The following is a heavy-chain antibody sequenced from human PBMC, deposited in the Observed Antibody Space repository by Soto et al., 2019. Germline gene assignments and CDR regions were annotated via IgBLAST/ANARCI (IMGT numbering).Heavy chain of an antibody. CDR3: AKGQHCSSTSCHFYYYAMDV. CDR1: GFTFSTYG. V-gene: IGHV3-30*18. Sequence: QVQLVESGGGVVQPGRSLRLSCAASGFTFSTYGMHWVRQAPGKGLEWVAVISYDGKNKYYAQSVKGRHPISRDNSNNTQYLQVHSLRVEDTAVYYCAKGQHCSSTSCHFYYYAMDVWGQGTTVVVSS. J-gene: IGHJ6*02. D-gene: IGHD2-2*01. CDR2: ISYDGKNK.